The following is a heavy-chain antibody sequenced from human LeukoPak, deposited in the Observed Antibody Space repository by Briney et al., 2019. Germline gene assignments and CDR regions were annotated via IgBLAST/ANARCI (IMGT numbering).Heavy chain of an antibody. CDR1: GGSISSYY. CDR2: IYYSGST. V-gene: IGHV4-59*01. D-gene: IGHD3-10*01. J-gene: IGHJ4*02. CDR3: ARGPIGGRSYFDY. Sequence: PSETPSLTCTVSGGSISSYYWSWIRQPPGKGLEWIGYIYYSGSTNYNPSLKSRVTISVDTSKNQFSLKLSSVTAADTAVYYCARGPIGGRSYFDYWGQGTLVTVSS.